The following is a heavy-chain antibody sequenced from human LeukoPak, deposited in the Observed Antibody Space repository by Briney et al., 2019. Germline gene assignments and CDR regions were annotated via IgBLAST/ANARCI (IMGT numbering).Heavy chain of an antibody. CDR1: GYRFTSNW. CDR2: IQPVDSDT. J-gene: IGHJ3*02. V-gene: IGHV5-51*01. Sequence: GESLKISCKASGYRFTSNWIGWARQRPGKGLEWIGIIQPVDSDTRYGPSFQGQVTMSVDKSISTAYLQWRSLKDSDTAMYYCVRRLGPYISTGTDVFDIWGQGTVVTVSS. D-gene: IGHD1-14*01. CDR3: VRRLGPYISTGTDVFDI.